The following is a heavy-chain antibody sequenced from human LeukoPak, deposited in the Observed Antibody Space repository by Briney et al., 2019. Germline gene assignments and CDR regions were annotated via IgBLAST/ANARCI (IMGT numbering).Heavy chain of an antibody. CDR1: GGSISSSSYY. Sequence: PSETLSLTCTVSGGSISSSSYYWGWIRQPPGKGLEWIGSIYYSGSTYYNPSLKSRVTISVDTSKNQFSLKLSSVTAADTAVYYCARNAYDILTGYSSDWFDPWGQGTLVTVSS. J-gene: IGHJ5*02. CDR3: ARNAYDILTGYSSDWFDP. CDR2: IYYSGST. V-gene: IGHV4-39*07. D-gene: IGHD3-9*01.